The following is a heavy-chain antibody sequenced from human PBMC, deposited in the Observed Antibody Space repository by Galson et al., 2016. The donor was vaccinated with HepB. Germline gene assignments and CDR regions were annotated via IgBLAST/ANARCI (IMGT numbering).Heavy chain of an antibody. V-gene: IGHV3-48*03. Sequence: SLRLSCAASGFTFSSYEMHWVRQAPGKGLERVSYISSSGGMIFYADSVRGRFTISRDHAENSLSLQMDSLRPEDTGVYFCVRDSGGYRDGPQYYLDYWGQGVLVTVSS. CDR2: ISSSGGMI. CDR1: GFTFSSYE. CDR3: VRDSGGYRDGPQYYLDY. D-gene: IGHD5-18*01. J-gene: IGHJ4*02.